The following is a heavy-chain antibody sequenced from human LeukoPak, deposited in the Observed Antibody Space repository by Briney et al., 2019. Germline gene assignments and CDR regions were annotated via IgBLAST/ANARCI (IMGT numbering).Heavy chain of an antibody. V-gene: IGHV4-34*01. D-gene: IGHD3-10*01. J-gene: IGHJ4*02. CDR1: GGSFSGYY. CDR3: ARGGYGSGSYSPFDY. CDR2: INHSGST. Sequence: SETLSLTCAVYGGSFSGYYWSWIRQPPGKGLEWIGEINHSGSTNCNPSLKSRVTISVDTSKNQFSLKLSSVTAADTAVYYCARGGYGSGSYSPFDYWGQGTLVTVSS.